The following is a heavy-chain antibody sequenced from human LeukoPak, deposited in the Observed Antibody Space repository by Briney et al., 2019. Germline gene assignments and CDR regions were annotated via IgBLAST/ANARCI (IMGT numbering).Heavy chain of an antibody. CDR1: GGSISSSSYY. D-gene: IGHD3-22*01. J-gene: IGHJ5*02. Sequence: SETLSLTCTVSGGSISSSSYYWGWIRQPPGKGLEWIGSIYYSGSTYYNPSLKSRVTISVDTSKNQFSLKLSSVTAADTAVYYCARVTMIVVVMDWFDPWGQGTLVTVSS. V-gene: IGHV4-39*01. CDR3: ARVTMIVVVMDWFDP. CDR2: IYYSGST.